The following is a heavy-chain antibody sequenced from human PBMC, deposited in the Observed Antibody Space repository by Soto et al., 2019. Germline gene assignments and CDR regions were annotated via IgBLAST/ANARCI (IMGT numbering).Heavy chain of an antibody. CDR1: GDSMSLYY. CDR2: VYYDGST. CDR3: ARHYSSAWYKVDF. Sequence: SQTLSLTCTVSGDSMSLYYWSWIRLPPGKGLEWIGYVYYDGSTNYNPSLKGRVTMSVDTSENQFSLKLNSVTAADTAMYYCARHYSSAWYKVDFWGQGTLVTVS. D-gene: IGHD6-13*01. V-gene: IGHV4-59*08. J-gene: IGHJ4*01.